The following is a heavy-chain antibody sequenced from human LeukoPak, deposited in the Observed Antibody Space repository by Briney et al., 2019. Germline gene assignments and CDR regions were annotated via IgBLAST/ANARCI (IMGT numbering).Heavy chain of an antibody. CDR3: ARDKDEYYYYGMDV. Sequence: PGGSLRLSCAASGFTFSSYSMNWVRQAPGKGLEWVSSISSSSYIYYADSVKGRFTISRDDAKNSLYLQMNSLRAEDTAVYYCARDKDEYYYYGMDVWGQGTTVTVSS. CDR1: GFTFSSYS. J-gene: IGHJ6*02. V-gene: IGHV3-21*01. CDR2: ISSSSYI.